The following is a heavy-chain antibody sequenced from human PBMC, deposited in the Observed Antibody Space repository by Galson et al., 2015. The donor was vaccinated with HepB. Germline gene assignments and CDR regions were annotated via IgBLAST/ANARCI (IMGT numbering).Heavy chain of an antibody. CDR1: GYTFTSYA. D-gene: IGHD4-23*01. J-gene: IGHJ6*02. CDR2: INAGNGNT. CDR3: ARTTVVTPGYYYYGMDV. V-gene: IGHV1-3*01. Sequence: SVKVSCKASGYTFTSYAMHWVRQAPGQRLEWMGWINAGNGNTKYSQKFQGRATITRDTSASTAYMELSSLRSEDTAVYYCARTTVVTPGYYYYGMDVWGQGTTVTVSS.